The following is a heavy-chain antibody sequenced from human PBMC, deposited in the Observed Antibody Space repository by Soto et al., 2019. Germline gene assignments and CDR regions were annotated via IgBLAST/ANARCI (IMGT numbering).Heavy chain of an antibody. J-gene: IGHJ5*02. D-gene: IGHD3-9*01. CDR3: ASATYDILPGYSVWFDP. Sequence: QVQLVQSGAEVKKPGASVKVSCKASGYTFTSYDINWVRQATGQGLEWMGWMNPNSGNTGYAQKFQGRVTMTTNTSISTAYMELISLRSEDTAVYYCASATYDILPGYSVWFDPWGQGTLVTVSS. CDR2: MNPNSGNT. V-gene: IGHV1-8*01. CDR1: GYTFTSYD.